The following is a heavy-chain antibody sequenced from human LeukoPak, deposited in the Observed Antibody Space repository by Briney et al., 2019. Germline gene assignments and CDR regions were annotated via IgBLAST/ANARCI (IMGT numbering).Heavy chain of an antibody. D-gene: IGHD1-26*01. Sequence: PGGSLRLSCAASGFTFSSYAMHWVRQAPGKGLEWVAVISYDGSNKYYADSVKGRFTISSDNSKNTLYLQMNSLRAEDTAVYYCARDPGLVYYYYGMDVWGQGTTVTVSS. CDR2: ISYDGSNK. CDR1: GFTFSSYA. CDR3: ARDPGLVYYYYGMDV. V-gene: IGHV3-30-3*01. J-gene: IGHJ6*02.